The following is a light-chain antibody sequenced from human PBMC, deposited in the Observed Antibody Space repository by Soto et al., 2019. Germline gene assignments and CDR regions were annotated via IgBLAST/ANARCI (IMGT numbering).Light chain of an antibody. V-gene: IGLV2-8*01. J-gene: IGLJ1*01. CDR1: SSDVGGYNY. CDR2: EVT. Sequence: QSALTQPPSASGSPGQSVTISCTGTSSDVGGYNYVSWYQQHPGKAPELMIYEVTKRPSGVPARFSGSKSGNTASLTVSGLQAEDEADFYCSSYAGSSYVFGTGTKLTVL. CDR3: SSYAGSSYV.